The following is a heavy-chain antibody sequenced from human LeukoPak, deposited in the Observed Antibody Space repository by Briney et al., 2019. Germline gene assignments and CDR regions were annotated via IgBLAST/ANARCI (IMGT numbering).Heavy chain of an antibody. V-gene: IGHV1-2*02. CDR1: GYTFTGYY. Sequence: GASVKVSCKASGYTFTGYYMHWVRQAPGQGLEWMGWINPNSGGTNYAQKFQGRVTMTRDTSISTAYMELSRLRSDDTAVYYCARVLVVPAAMGFDPWGQGTLVTVSP. D-gene: IGHD2-2*01. CDR2: INPNSGGT. CDR3: ARVLVVPAAMGFDP. J-gene: IGHJ5*02.